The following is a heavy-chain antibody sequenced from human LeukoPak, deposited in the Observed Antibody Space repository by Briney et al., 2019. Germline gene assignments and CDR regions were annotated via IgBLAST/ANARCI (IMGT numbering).Heavy chain of an antibody. CDR2: MNEYGGDI. D-gene: IGHD2-8*01. Sequence: GGSLRLSCAASGFNFGGFSMSWVRQAPGKGLEWVTHMNEYGGDIFYVDSVKDRFTISRDNAKNLLYPQMNSLRAEDTAVYFCARPRGCNSGRCNNFDYWGQGTLVTVSS. J-gene: IGHJ4*02. CDR1: GFNFGGFS. CDR3: ARPRGCNSGRCNNFDY. V-gene: IGHV3-7*01.